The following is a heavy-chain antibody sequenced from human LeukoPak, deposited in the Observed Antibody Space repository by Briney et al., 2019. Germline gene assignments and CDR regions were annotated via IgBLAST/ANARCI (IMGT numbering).Heavy chain of an antibody. V-gene: IGHV4-59*08. D-gene: IGHD3/OR15-3a*01. CDR2: IYYSGST. J-gene: IGHJ5*02. CDR1: GGPLSSFF. Sequence: PSETLSLTCTVSGGPLSSFFWSWIRQPPGKGLEWVGYIYYSGSTMYNPSLKSRVTISLDTSKNQFSLKLMSVTAADTAMYYCARHVDMILPYFDPRGQGSLITVSS. CDR3: ARHVDMILPYFDP.